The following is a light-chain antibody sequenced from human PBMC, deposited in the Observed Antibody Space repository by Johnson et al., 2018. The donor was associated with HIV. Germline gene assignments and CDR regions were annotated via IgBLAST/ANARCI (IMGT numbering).Light chain of an antibody. CDR1: SSNIGNNY. V-gene: IGLV1-51*02. Sequence: QSVLTQPPSVSAAPGQKVTISCSGSSSNIGNNYVSWYQQLPGTAPKLLIYENNKRPSRIPARFSGSKSGTSATLGITGLQTGDDADYFCATWDTGLSAGVFGTGTKVTVL. CDR3: ATWDTGLSAGV. CDR2: ENN. J-gene: IGLJ1*01.